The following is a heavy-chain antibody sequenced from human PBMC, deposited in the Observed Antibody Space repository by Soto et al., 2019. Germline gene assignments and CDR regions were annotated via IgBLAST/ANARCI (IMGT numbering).Heavy chain of an antibody. CDR2: IYYSGST. CDR1: GGPISSGGYY. Sequence: SETLSLTCTVSGGPISSGGYYWSWIRQHPGKGLEWIGYIYYSGSTYYNPSLKSRVTISVDTSKNQFSLKLSSVTAADTAVYYCARALWFGELNYFDYWGQGTLVTVSS. D-gene: IGHD3-10*01. J-gene: IGHJ4*02. CDR3: ARALWFGELNYFDY. V-gene: IGHV4-31*03.